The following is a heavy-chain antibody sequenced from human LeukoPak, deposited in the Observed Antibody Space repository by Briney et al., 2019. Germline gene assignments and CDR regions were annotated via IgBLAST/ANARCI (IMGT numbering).Heavy chain of an antibody. CDR1: GGSISSYY. V-gene: IGHV4-59*01. CDR3: AREGMAVAGFPFDY. J-gene: IGHJ4*02. D-gene: IGHD6-19*01. CDR2: IYYSGST. Sequence: PSETLSLTCTVPGGSISSYYWSWIRQPPGKGLEWIGYIYYSGSTNYNPSLKSRVTISVDTSKNQFSLKLSSVTAADTAVYYCAREGMAVAGFPFDYWGQGTLVTVSS.